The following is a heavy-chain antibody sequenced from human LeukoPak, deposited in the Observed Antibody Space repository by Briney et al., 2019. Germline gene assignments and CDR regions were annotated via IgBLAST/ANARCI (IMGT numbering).Heavy chain of an antibody. V-gene: IGHV3-15*01. CDR1: GFTFSNAW. Sequence: GGSLRLSCAASGFTFSNAWMSWVRQAPGKGLEWVGRIKSKTDGGTTDYAAPVKGRFTISRDDSKNTLYLQMNSLKTEDTAVYYCTTVFDTVTTEDWFDPWGQGTLVTVSS. J-gene: IGHJ5*02. D-gene: IGHD4-17*01. CDR2: IKSKTDGGTT. CDR3: TTVFDTVTTEDWFDP.